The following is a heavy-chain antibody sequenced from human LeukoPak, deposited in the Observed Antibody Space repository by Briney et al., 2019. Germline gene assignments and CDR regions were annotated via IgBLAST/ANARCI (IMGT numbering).Heavy chain of an antibody. V-gene: IGHV3-48*03. CDR3: ARDWRVLAVAGAGFDY. Sequence: GGSLRLSCAGSGFTFGSYEMNWVRQAPGKGLEWVSYISGRGDIIYYTDSVKGRFTISRDNAKNSLYLQMNSLRAEDTAVYYCARDWRVLAVAGAGFDYWGQGTLVTVSS. D-gene: IGHD6-19*01. CDR1: GFTFGSYE. J-gene: IGHJ4*02. CDR2: ISGRGDII.